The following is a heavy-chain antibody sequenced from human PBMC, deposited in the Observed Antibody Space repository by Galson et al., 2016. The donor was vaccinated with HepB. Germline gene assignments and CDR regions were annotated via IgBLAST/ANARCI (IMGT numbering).Heavy chain of an antibody. CDR1: GFSFRSSW. CDR2: LQPDGSDG. D-gene: IGHD1-1*01. V-gene: IGHV3-7*01. CDR3: ATHNAWKLDS. Sequence: SLRLSCAASGFSFRSSWMSWVRQAPGKGLEWLAALQPDGSDGDYLNSVKGRFAISRDNAENSLYLEINSLTIEDTAVYYCATHNAWKLDSWGQGTLVTDSS. J-gene: IGHJ5*01.